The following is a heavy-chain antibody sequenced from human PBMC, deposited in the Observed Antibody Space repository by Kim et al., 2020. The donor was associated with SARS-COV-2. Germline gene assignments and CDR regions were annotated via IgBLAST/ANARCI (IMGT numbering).Heavy chain of an antibody. CDR3: ARERIRGVDSYYYYGMDV. V-gene: IGHV3-21*01. D-gene: IGHD3-10*01. CDR2: ISSSSSYI. CDR1: GFTFSSYS. Sequence: GGSLRLSCAASGFTFSSYSMNWVRQAPGKGLEWVSSISSSSSYIYYADSVKGRFTISRDNAKNSLYLQMNSLRAEDTAVYYCARERIRGVDSYYYYGMDVWGQGTTVTVSS. J-gene: IGHJ6*02.